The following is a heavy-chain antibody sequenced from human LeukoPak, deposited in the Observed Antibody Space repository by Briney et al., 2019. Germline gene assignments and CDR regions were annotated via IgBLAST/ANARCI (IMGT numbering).Heavy chain of an antibody. CDR2: INSDGGST. J-gene: IGHJ4*02. CDR3: RVTAILGDFDY. D-gene: IGHD2-21*02. V-gene: IGHV3-74*01. Sequence: PGGSLRLSCAASGFTFSSYWMHWVRQAPGKGLVWVSRINSDGGSTSYADSVKGRFTISRDNAKNTLYLQMNSLRAEDTAVYYCRVTAILGDFDYWGQGTLVTVSS. CDR1: GFTFSSYW.